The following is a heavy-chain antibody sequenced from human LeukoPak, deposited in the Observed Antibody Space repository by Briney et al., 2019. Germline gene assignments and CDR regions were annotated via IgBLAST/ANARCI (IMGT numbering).Heavy chain of an antibody. D-gene: IGHD2-2*01. J-gene: IGHJ5*02. CDR3: ARDTTYYSGISYYDRLDP. CDR1: GFTFSTYW. CDR2: INEDGSEK. V-gene: IGHV3-7*03. Sequence: PGGSLRLSCAASGFTFSTYWMTWVRQAPEKGLEWVANINEDGSEKNYADSVKDRFIISSDNAKNSLFLQMNSLGAEDTAVYFCARDTTYYSGISYYDRLDPWGQGTLVTVSS.